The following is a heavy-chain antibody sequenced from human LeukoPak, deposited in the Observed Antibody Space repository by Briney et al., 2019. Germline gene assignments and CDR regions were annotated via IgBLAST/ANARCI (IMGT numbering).Heavy chain of an antibody. J-gene: IGHJ6*03. CDR3: AREEQELVRDYYYYMDV. V-gene: IGHV3-30*01. Sequence: PGGSLRLSCAASGFIFSNFAMHWVRQAPGKGLEWVALISYDGSHTYYADSMKGRFTISRDNSRNVLYLQMTSLRGDDSAVYYRAREEQELVRDYYYYMDVWGKGTTVTVSS. D-gene: IGHD6-13*01. CDR1: GFIFSNFA. CDR2: ISYDGSHT.